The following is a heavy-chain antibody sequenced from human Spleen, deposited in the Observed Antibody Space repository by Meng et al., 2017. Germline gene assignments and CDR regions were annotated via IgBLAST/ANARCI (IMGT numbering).Heavy chain of an antibody. CDR2: ISSTGGAT. D-gene: IGHD4-11*01. CDR3: VPRTTYFDS. J-gene: IGHJ4*02. CDR1: GFTFSTVG. Sequence: EVRILESGGGLVQPGGSLRLSSAASGFTFSTVGMNWVRQAPGKGLGWVSTISSTGGATYYADSVKGRLTISRDNSKNTLYLQMNSLRAEDTAVYYCVPRTTYFDSWGLGTLVTVSS. V-gene: IGHV3-23*01.